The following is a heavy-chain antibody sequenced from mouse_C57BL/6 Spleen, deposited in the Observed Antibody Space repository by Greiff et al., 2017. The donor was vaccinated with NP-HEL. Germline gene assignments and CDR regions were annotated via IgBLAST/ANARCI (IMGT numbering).Heavy chain of an antibody. V-gene: IGHV1-4*01. J-gene: IGHJ3*01. Sequence: QVQLQQSGAELARPGASVKMSCKASGYTFTSYTMHWVKQRPGQGLEWIGYINPSSGYTKYNQKFKDKATLTADKSSSTAYMQLSSLTSEYSAVYDCARDGSSLGFAYWGQGTLVTVSA. CDR3: ARDGSSLGFAY. CDR1: GYTFTSYT. D-gene: IGHD1-1*01. CDR2: INPSSGYT.